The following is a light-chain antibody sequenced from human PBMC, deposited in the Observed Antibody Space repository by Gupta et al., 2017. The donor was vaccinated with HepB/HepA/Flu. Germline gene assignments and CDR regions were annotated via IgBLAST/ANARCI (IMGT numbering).Light chain of an antibody. V-gene: IGKV1D-12*01. CDR2: AAS. CDR1: QDINNW. Sequence: DIQMTQSPSSVSASIGDRVTITCRASQDINNWLAWYQQRPGTAPKLLIYAASSFPGGVPSRFSGSGSGTDFTLTINSLQPEDFATYYCQQTNSFPRTFGQGTKVEIK. J-gene: IGKJ1*01. CDR3: QQTNSFPRT.